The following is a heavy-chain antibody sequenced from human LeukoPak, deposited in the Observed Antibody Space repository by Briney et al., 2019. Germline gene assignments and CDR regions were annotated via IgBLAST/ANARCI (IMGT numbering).Heavy chain of an antibody. V-gene: IGHV1-18*01. CDR1: GYTFTSYG. Sequence: ASVKVSCKASGYTFTSYGISWVRQAPGQGLEWMGWISAYNGNTNYAQKLQGRVTMTTDTSTSTAYMELSSLRSEDTAVYYCASGLDILTGYSKTNYYYYGMDVWGQGTTVTVSS. D-gene: IGHD3-9*01. CDR2: ISAYNGNT. CDR3: ASGLDILTGYSKTNYYYYGMDV. J-gene: IGHJ6*02.